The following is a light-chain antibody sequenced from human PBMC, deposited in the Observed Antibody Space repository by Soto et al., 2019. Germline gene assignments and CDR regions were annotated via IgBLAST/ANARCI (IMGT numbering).Light chain of an antibody. CDR2: DAS. CDR3: QQRTDRPPWT. V-gene: IGKV3-11*01. CDR1: QTISNS. J-gene: IGKJ1*01. Sequence: EIVLTQSPGTLSLSPGERATLSCRASQTISNSFLVWYQQRPGQSPRFLIFDASQRATGIPARFRGRGSGTDFTLSISSLEPEDFAVYYCQQRTDRPPWTFGQGTKVDIK.